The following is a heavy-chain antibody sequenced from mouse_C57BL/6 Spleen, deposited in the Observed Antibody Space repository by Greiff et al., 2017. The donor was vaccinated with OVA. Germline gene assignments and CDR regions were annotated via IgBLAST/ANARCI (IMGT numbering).Heavy chain of an antibody. CDR3: ARGGSGYGDFDD. J-gene: IGHJ2*01. D-gene: IGHD3-2*02. V-gene: IGHV1-81*01. CDR1: GYTFTSYG. CDR2: ISPRSGNT. Sequence: QVQLQQSGAELARPGASVKLSCKASGYTFTSYGISWVKQRTGQGLEWIGEISPRSGNTYYNEKFKGKATLTADKSSSTAYMELRSLTSEDSAVYFCARGGSGYGDFDDWGQGTTLTVSS.